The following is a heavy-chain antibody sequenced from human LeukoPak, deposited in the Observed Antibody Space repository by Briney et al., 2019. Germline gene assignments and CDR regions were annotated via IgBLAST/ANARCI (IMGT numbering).Heavy chain of an antibody. CDR2: ISGSGGST. Sequence: GGTLRLSCAASGFTFSSYGMSWVRQAPGKGLEWVSAISGSGGSTYYADSVKGRFTISRDNAKTSVYLQMNSLRAEDTAVYYCARHLSGVTGYTYGRGIDYWGQGTLVTVSS. J-gene: IGHJ4*02. CDR3: ARHLSGVTGYTYGRGIDY. V-gene: IGHV3-23*01. D-gene: IGHD5-18*01. CDR1: GFTFSSYG.